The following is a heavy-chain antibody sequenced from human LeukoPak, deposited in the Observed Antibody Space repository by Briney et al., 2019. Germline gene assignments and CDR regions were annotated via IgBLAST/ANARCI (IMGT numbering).Heavy chain of an antibody. Sequence: PSETLSLTCAVYGGSFSGYYWSWIRQPPGKGLEWVGEINHSGSTNYNPSLKSGDTISLDTCKSQFSLKLRSVTAADTAVYDCARVRSGSYFLDYWGQGTRVTVSA. D-gene: IGHD1-26*01. J-gene: IGHJ4*02. CDR3: ARVRSGSYFLDY. CDR1: GGSFSGYY. CDR2: INHSGST. V-gene: IGHV4-34*01.